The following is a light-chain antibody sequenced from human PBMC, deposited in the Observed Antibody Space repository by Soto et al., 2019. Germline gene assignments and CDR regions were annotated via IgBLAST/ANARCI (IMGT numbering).Light chain of an antibody. V-gene: IGKV3-15*01. CDR1: QSVGNN. J-gene: IGKJ3*01. CDR3: QQYNKWPLFT. CDR2: GAS. Sequence: EILMTQSPATLSVSPGERATLSCRASQSVGNNLAWYQQRPAQAPRLLIYGASTRATGTPARFSGSGSGTEFTLTINSLQSEDFALYYCQQYNKWPLFTFGPGTRVAI.